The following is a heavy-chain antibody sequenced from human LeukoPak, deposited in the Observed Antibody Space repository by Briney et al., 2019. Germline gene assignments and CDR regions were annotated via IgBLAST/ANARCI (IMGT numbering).Heavy chain of an antibody. V-gene: IGHV1-2*02. D-gene: IGHD1-1*01. CDR1: GYTFTGYY. CDR2: INPNSGGT. J-gene: IGHJ4*02. Sequence: GASVKVSCKASGYTFTGYYMHWVRQAPGQGLEWMGWINPNSGGTNYAQKFQGRVTMTRDTSISTAYMELGRLRSDDTAVYYCAREMATSRTFDYWGQGTLVTVSS. CDR3: AREMATSRTFDY.